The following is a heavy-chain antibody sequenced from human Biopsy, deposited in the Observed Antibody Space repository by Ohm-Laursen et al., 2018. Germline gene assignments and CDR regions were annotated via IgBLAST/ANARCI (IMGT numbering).Heavy chain of an antibody. CDR1: GESFNGYY. V-gene: IGHV4-34*01. J-gene: IGHJ6*02. CDR2: INHSGRT. Sequence: PGTLSLTCAVYGESFNGYYWSWIRQTPGKELEWIGEINHSGRTNYNPSLKSRVTISVDTSKNQFSLKVRSVTAADTAVYYCVRGVDYYDPYHYYALDVWGQGTTVTVSS. D-gene: IGHD3-22*01. CDR3: VRGVDYYDPYHYYALDV.